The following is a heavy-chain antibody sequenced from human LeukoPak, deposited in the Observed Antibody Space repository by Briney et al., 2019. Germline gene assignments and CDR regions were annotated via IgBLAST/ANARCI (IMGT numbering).Heavy chain of an antibody. J-gene: IGHJ6*03. V-gene: IGHV3-23*01. Sequence: GSLRLSCAASGFTFSSYAMSWVRQAPGKGLEWVSAISGSGGSTYYADSVKGRFTISRDNSKNTLYLQMNSLRAEDTAVYYCAGSSHYYYYMDVWGKGTTVTVSS. CDR2: ISGSGGST. CDR3: AGSSHYYYYMDV. D-gene: IGHD6-19*01. CDR1: GFTFSSYA.